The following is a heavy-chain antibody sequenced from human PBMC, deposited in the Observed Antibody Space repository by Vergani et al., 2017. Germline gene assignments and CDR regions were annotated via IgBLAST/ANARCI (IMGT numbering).Heavy chain of an antibody. J-gene: IGHJ6*02. D-gene: IGHD3-16*01. CDR3: ARGGAYYYGMDV. Sequence: QVQLVQSGAEVKKPGASVKVSCKASGYTFTGYYMHWVRQAPGQGLEWMGWINPISGGTNYAQKFQGRFTMTRDTSISTAYMELSRLRSDDTAVYYCARGGAYYYGMDVWGQGTTVTVSS. CDR2: INPISGGT. V-gene: IGHV1-2*02. CDR1: GYTFTGYY.